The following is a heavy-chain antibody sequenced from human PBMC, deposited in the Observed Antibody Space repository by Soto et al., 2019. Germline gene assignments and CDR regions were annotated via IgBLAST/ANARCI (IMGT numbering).Heavy chain of an antibody. Sequence: EVQLVESGGGLVQPGGSLRLSCAASGFTFSSYSMNWVRQAPGKGLEWVSYISSGSNTIYYADSVKGRFTISRDNAKNSLYLQMNSLRDDDTAVYYCARVGYSSPFDYWGQGTLLTVSS. D-gene: IGHD5-18*01. CDR3: ARVGYSSPFDY. CDR1: GFTFSSYS. V-gene: IGHV3-48*02. CDR2: ISSGSNTI. J-gene: IGHJ4*02.